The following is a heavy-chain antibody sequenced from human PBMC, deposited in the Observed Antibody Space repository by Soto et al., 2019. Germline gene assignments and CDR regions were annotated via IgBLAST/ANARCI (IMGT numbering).Heavy chain of an antibody. CDR2: ISYDGSNK. J-gene: IGHJ6*02. CDR1: GFTFSSYA. D-gene: IGHD1-20*01. V-gene: IGHV3-30-3*01. CDR3: ASNSPHFYYYYGRDV. Sequence: PGGSLRLSCAASGFTFSSYAMHWVRQAPGKGLEWVAVISYDGSNKYYADSVKGRFTISRDNSKNTLYLQMNSLRAEDTAVYYCASNSPHFYYYYGRDVWGQGTTVTVSS.